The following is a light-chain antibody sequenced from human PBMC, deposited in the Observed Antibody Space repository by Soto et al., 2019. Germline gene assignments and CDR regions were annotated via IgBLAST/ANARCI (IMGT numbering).Light chain of an antibody. CDR1: QSMRTY. Sequence: DIQMTQSPASLSASVGDRVTITCRASQSMRTYLNWYQQKPGKAPNLLIHAASSLQSGVPSRFSGSGSGTDFTLTISSLQPEDFATHYCQQSYSTPWTFGQGTKVDIK. CDR3: QQSYSTPWT. J-gene: IGKJ1*01. V-gene: IGKV1-39*01. CDR2: AAS.